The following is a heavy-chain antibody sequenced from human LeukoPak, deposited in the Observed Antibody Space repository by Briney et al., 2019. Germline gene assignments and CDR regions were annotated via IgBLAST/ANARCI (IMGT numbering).Heavy chain of an antibody. Sequence: GGSLRLSCAASGFTFSNYAMSWVRQAPGKGLEWVSAISPSADSTSYADSVKGRFAIPRDNSKNTVYLQMDSLRAEDTAVYYCAKRESSSSWYNYFDYWGQGTLVTVSS. V-gene: IGHV3-23*01. D-gene: IGHD6-13*01. CDR2: ISPSADST. CDR3: AKRESSSSWYNYFDY. CDR1: GFTFSNYA. J-gene: IGHJ4*02.